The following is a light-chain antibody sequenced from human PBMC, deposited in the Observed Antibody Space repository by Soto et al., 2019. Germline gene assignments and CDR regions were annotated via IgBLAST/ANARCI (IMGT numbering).Light chain of an antibody. J-gene: IGKJ1*01. V-gene: IGKV1-39*01. CDR2: AAS. Sequence: IQMTQDPSSLSASVEDRVTIACRASQSINTYLNWYQQKPGKAPNLLIFAASSLKSGVPSRFSGSGSGTDFTLTIRSLQPEDFATYYCQQSYSNPPPFGQGTKVDNK. CDR1: QSINTY. CDR3: QQSYSNPPP.